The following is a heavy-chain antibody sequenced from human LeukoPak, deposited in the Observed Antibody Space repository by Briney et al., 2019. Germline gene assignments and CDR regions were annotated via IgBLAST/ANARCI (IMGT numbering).Heavy chain of an antibody. D-gene: IGHD1-26*01. Sequence: SETLSLTCAVYGGSFSGYYWSWIRQPPGKGLEWIGEINHSGSTNYNPSLKSRVTISVDTSKNQFSLKLSSVTAADTAVYYCARDSDYSYIDVWGKGTTVTVSS. J-gene: IGHJ6*03. CDR2: INHSGST. CDR3: ARDSDYSYIDV. CDR1: GGSFSGYY. V-gene: IGHV4-34*01.